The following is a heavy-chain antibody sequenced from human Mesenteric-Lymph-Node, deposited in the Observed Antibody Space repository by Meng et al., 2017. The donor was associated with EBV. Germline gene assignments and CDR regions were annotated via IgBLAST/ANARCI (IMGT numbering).Heavy chain of an antibody. CDR3: ARASYGSGSPLGESWFDP. J-gene: IGHJ5*02. CDR1: GGSISSGGYF. CDR2: IHDSGST. D-gene: IGHD3-10*01. V-gene: IGHV4-31*03. Sequence: QVQHQEWGPGLVNHSPTLSLTCTGSGGSISSGGYFWSWIRQHPGKGLEWIGYIHDSGSTYYNPSLKSRVTISADTSKNQFSLKLSSVTAADTAVYYCARASYGSGSPLGESWFDPWGQGTLVTVSS.